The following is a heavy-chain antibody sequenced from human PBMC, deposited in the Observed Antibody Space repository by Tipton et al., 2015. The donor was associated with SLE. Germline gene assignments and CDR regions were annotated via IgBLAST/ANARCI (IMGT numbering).Heavy chain of an antibody. CDR2: IRYDGSNK. J-gene: IGHJ4*02. CDR3: AKWGSSGWYVIF. CDR1: GFTFSSYG. Sequence: SLRLSCAASGFTFSSYGMHWVRQAPGKGLEWVAFIRYDGSNKYHADSVKGRFTISRDNSKNTLYLQMNSLRPEDTAVYYCAKWGSSGWYVIFWGQGTLVTVSS. D-gene: IGHD6-19*01. V-gene: IGHV3-30*02.